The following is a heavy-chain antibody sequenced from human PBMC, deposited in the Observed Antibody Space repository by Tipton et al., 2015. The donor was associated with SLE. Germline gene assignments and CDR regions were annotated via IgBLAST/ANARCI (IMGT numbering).Heavy chain of an antibody. CDR1: GASISTFY. J-gene: IGHJ2*01. CDR2: IYYSGST. Sequence: TLSLTCTVSGASISTFYWSWIRQPPGKGLEWIGYIYYSGSTNYNPSLRSRVAISVDTSKNQFSLRLDSMTAADTAVYYCARGGTDYDVWLGCPYFDLWGRGTLVTVSP. D-gene: IGHD3-3*01. CDR3: ARGGTDYDVWLGCPYFDL. V-gene: IGHV4-59*01.